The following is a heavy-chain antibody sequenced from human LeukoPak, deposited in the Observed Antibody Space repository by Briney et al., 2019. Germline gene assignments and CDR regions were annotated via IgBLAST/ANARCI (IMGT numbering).Heavy chain of an antibody. CDR1: GGSINNDDYY. V-gene: IGHV4-31*03. CDR2: IYYSGTT. CDR3: ARLRGRIAAYYSDY. D-gene: IGHD6-25*01. J-gene: IGHJ4*02. Sequence: SQTLSLTCTVSGGSINNDDYYWSWVRQQPGKGLEWIAYIYYSGTTYYNPSLKSRVTISIDTSKDQFSLKLSLVTAADTAVYYCARLRGRIAAYYSDYWGQGILATVSS.